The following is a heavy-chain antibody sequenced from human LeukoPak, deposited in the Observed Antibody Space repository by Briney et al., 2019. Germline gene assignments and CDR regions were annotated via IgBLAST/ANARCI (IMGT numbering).Heavy chain of an antibody. CDR3: ARDLEAANTYYFDY. J-gene: IGHJ4*02. CDR1: GFTVSSSY. D-gene: IGHD6-13*01. Sequence: GGSLRLCCAASGFTVSSSYMSWVRQAPGKGLEWVSIISSAGTTYYADSVKGRFTISRDNSKNTVYLQVNSLRDEDTAVYYCARDLEAANTYYFDYWGQGTMATVSS. CDR2: ISSAGTT. V-gene: IGHV3-66*01.